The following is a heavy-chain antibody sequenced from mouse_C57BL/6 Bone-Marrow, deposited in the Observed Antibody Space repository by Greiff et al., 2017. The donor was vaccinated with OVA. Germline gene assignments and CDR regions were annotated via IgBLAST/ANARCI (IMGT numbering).Heavy chain of an antibody. D-gene: IGHD2-1*01. V-gene: IGHV1-64*01. Sequence: QVQLQQPGAELVKPGASVKLSCKASGYTFTSYWMHWVKQRPGQGLEWIGMIHPNSGSTNYNEKFKSKATLTVDKSSSTAYMQLSSLTSEDSAVYYCARREVLGEYGNPFAYWGQGTLVTVSA. CDR2: IHPNSGST. CDR1: GYTFTSYW. CDR3: ARREVLGEYGNPFAY. J-gene: IGHJ3*01.